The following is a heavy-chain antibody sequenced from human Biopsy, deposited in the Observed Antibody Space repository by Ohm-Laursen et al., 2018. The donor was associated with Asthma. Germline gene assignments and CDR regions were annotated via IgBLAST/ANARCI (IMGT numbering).Heavy chain of an antibody. V-gene: IGHV1-18*01. CDR2: ISVYNGNT. D-gene: IGHD3-10*01. Sequence: ASVKVSCKTSGYTFYSAGITWVRQAPGQGLEWMGGISVYNGNTKVAQKLQDRVTMITDTSTSTAYMALRSLRSDDTAVYFCARAVDYSHYYGIDVWGQGTTVTVSP. J-gene: IGHJ6*01. CDR1: GYTFYSAG. CDR3: ARAVDYSHYYGIDV.